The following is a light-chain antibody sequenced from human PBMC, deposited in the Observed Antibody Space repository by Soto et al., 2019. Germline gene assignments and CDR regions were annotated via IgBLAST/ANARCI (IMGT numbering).Light chain of an antibody. CDR1: QSLMHSIGRNY. J-gene: IGKJ5*01. CDR2: LAS. CDR3: QQYGSSPIT. V-gene: IGKV2-28*01. Sequence: VITHSALFLPLPPSYPASISCRDSQSLMHSIGRNYLDWFLQKPGQSPQLLIYLASNRASGVPDRFSGSGSGTDFTLTISGLEPEDFAVYYCQQYGSSPITFGQGTRLEIK.